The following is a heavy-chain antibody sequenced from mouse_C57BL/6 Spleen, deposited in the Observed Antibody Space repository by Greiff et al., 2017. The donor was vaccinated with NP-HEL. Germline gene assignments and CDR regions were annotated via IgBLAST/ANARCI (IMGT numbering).Heavy chain of an antibody. CDR3: ARRGQRRLDYAMDY. Sequence: QVQLQQSGAELVKPGASVKISCKASGYAFSSYWMNWVKQRPGKGLEWIGQIYPGDGDTNYNGKFKGKATLTADKSSSTAYMQLSSLTSEDSAVYFCARRGQRRLDYAMDYWGQGTSVTVSS. CDR2: IYPGDGDT. D-gene: IGHD3-2*02. V-gene: IGHV1-80*01. CDR1: GYAFSSYW. J-gene: IGHJ4*01.